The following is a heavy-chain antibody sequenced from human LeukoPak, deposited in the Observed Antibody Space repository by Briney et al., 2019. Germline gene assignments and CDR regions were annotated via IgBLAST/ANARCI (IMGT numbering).Heavy chain of an antibody. D-gene: IGHD2-15*01. CDR3: ARGSRVVVVAEEIERLYYFDY. CDR2: INPSGGST. V-gene: IGHV1-46*01. Sequence: ASVKVSCKASGYTFTSYYMHWVRQAPGQGLEWMGIINPSGGSTSYAQKFQGRVTMTRDTSTSTVYMELSSLRSEDTAVYYCARGSRVVVVAEEIERLYYFDYWGQGTLVTVSS. J-gene: IGHJ4*02. CDR1: GYTFTSYY.